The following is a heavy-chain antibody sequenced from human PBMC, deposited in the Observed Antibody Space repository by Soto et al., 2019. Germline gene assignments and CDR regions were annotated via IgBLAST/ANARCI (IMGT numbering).Heavy chain of an antibody. D-gene: IGHD3-22*01. J-gene: IGHJ4*02. CDR3: ARQGYDSSGYNPAGTYYFDY. V-gene: IGHV4-39*01. CDR2: IYYSGST. Sequence: SETLSLTCTVSGGSISSSSYYWGWIRQPPGKGLEWIGSIYYSGSTYYNPSLKSRVTISVDTSKNQFSLKLSSVTAADTAVYYCARQGYDSSGYNPAGTYYFDYWGQGTLVTVSS. CDR1: GGSISSSSYY.